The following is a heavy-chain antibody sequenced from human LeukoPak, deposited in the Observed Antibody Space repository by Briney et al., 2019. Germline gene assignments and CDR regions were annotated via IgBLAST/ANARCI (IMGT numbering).Heavy chain of an antibody. V-gene: IGHV4-39*01. Sequence: SETLSLTCTVSGGSISGSSYYWGWIRQPPGKGLEWIGSIYYSGNAFYNPSLKSRVTILADTSKNQFSLEVDSVTAADTAMYYCASQLDTTGDYAGFFDSWGQGALVTVSS. CDR1: GGSISGSSYY. CDR2: IYYSGNA. CDR3: ASQLDTTGDYAGFFDS. J-gene: IGHJ4*02. D-gene: IGHD3-9*01.